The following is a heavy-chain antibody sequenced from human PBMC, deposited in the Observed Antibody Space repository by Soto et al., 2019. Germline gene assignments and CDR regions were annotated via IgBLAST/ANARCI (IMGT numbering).Heavy chain of an antibody. V-gene: IGHV4-59*01. CDR1: GGSIISGY. CDR3: AGLRGYAGSPIDY. Sequence: SETLCLTCTVSGGSIISGYWSWIRQPPGKGLEWIGYISHSGNTNYNPSVKSRVTLSVDTPKNQFSLRLSSVTTADTAVYYCAGLRGYAGSPIDYWGQGTLVTVSS. CDR2: ISHSGNT. D-gene: IGHD2-15*01. J-gene: IGHJ4*02.